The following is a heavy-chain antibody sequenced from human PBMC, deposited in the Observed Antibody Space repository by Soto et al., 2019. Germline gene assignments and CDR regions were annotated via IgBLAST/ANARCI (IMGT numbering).Heavy chain of an antibody. CDR3: TTWWIGQLAPYYYYGMDV. V-gene: IGHV3-15*01. CDR2: IKSKTDGGTT. D-gene: IGHD6-6*01. J-gene: IGHJ6*02. CDR1: GFTFSNAW. Sequence: EVQLVESGGGLVKPGGSLRLSCAASGFTFSNAWMSWVRQAPGKGLEWVGRIKSKTDGGTTDYAAPVKGRFTISRDDSKNTLYLQMNSLKTEDTAVYYCTTWWIGQLAPYYYYGMDVWGQGTTVTVSS.